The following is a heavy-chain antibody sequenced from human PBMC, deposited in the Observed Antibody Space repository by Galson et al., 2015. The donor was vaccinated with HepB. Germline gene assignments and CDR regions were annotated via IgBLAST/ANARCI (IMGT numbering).Heavy chain of an antibody. CDR1: GFTFSSYA. CDR2: ISGSGGST. CDR3: AKTFMITFGGVIIYPYYFDY. D-gene: IGHD3-16*02. V-gene: IGHV3-23*01. J-gene: IGHJ4*02. Sequence: SLRLSCAASGFTFSSYAMSWVRQAPGKGLEWVSAISGSGGSTYYADSVKGRFTISRDNSKNTLYLQMNSLRAEDTAVYYCAKTFMITFGGVIIYPYYFDYWGQGTLVTVSS.